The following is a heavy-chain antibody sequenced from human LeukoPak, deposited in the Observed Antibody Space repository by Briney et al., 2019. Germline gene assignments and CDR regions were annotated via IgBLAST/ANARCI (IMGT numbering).Heavy chain of an antibody. CDR1: GYTFTNYY. CDR3: ARDLGIQLWLFDY. V-gene: IGHV1-46*01. D-gene: IGHD5-18*01. Sequence: GASVKVSCKASGYTFTNYYMHWVRQAPGHGPEWMGIISPSAGSTSYAQKFQDRVTMTRDTSTSTVYMEMSSLRSGDTAVYYCARDLGIQLWLFDYWGQGTLVTVSS. J-gene: IGHJ4*02. CDR2: ISPSAGST.